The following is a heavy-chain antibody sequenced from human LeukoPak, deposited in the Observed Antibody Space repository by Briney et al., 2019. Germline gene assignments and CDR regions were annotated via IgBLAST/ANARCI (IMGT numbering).Heavy chain of an antibody. CDR1: GFSFSSYW. Sequence: GGSLRLSCAAAGFSFSSYWMGCVRHAARKRLVWVSRISGDGKSTSYADSVRGQFTISRDNAKNTLYLQMNSLGAEDTAVYYCARDGDCINGVCYDQFDYWGQGSLVTVSS. CDR2: ISGDGKST. V-gene: IGHV3-74*01. CDR3: ARDGDCINGVCYDQFDY. J-gene: IGHJ4*02. D-gene: IGHD2-8*01.